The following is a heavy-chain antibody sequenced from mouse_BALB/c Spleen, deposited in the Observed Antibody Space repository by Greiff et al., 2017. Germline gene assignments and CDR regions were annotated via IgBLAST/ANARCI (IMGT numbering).Heavy chain of an antibody. CDR3: AREMITYAMDY. CDR2: IWAGGST. V-gene: IGHV2-9*02. Sequence: VKVVESGPGLVAPSQSLSITCTVSGFSLTSYGVHWVRQPPGKGLEWLGVIWAGGSTNYNSALMSRLSISKDNSKSQVFLKMNSLQTDDTAMYYCAREMITYAMDYWGQGTSVTVSS. J-gene: IGHJ4*01. CDR1: GFSLTSYG. D-gene: IGHD2-4*01.